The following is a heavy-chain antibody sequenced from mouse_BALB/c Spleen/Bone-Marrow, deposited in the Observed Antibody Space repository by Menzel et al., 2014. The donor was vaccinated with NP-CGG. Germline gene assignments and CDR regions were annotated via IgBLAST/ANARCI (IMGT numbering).Heavy chain of an antibody. J-gene: IGHJ4*01. V-gene: IGHV1-53*01. D-gene: IGHD2-1*01. CDR1: GYTFTSYY. CDR3: SRGGNFDVMDY. Sequence: QVQLQQSGAELVKPGASVKLSCKASGYTFTSYYMFWVKQRPGQGLEWIGGINPSNGANNFNEKFKSKATLTVDKSSSTAYMQLSSLTSVDSAVYYCSRGGNFDVMDYWGQGTSVTVSS. CDR2: INPSNGAN.